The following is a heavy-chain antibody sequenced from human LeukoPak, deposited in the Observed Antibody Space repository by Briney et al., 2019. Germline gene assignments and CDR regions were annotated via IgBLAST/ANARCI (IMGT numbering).Heavy chain of an antibody. J-gene: IGHJ6*02. CDR3: TRDHGLDV. CDR2: IRFTGSYI. Sequence: GGSLRLSCAASGFTFSSYSLNWVRQAPGKGLEWVSSIRFTGSYIYYANSVKGRFNISRDNAKNMLYLEINSLRVEDTAVYFCTRDHGLDVWGQGTTVTVSS. CDR1: GFTFSSYS. V-gene: IGHV3-21*01.